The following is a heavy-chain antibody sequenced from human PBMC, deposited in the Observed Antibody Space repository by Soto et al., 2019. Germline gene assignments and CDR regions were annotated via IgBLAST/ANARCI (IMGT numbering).Heavy chain of an antibody. CDR3: ARDRRNWNYQLHDAFDI. D-gene: IGHD1-7*01. CDR2: IIPILGIA. V-gene: IGHV1-69*08. J-gene: IGHJ3*02. Sequence: QVQLVQSGAEVKKPGSSVKVSCKASGGTFSSYTISWVRQAPGQGLEWMGRIIPILGIANYAQKFQGRVTITADKSTSTAYMELSSLRSEDTAVYYCARDRRNWNYQLHDAFDIWGQGTMVTVSS. CDR1: GGTFSSYT.